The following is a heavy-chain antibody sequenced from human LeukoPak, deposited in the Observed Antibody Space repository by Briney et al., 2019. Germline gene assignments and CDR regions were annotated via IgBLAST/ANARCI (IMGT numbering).Heavy chain of an antibody. V-gene: IGHV1-8*01. CDR3: ARQSSDYYDFDY. J-gene: IGHJ4*02. CDR1: GYTFTSYD. CDR2: MNPNSGNT. D-gene: IGHD3-22*01. Sequence: ASVNVSCKASGYTFTSYDINWVRQATGQGLEWMGWMNPNSGNTGYAQKFQGRVTITADESTSTAYMELSSLKASDTAMYYCARQSSDYYDFDYWGQGTRVTVSS.